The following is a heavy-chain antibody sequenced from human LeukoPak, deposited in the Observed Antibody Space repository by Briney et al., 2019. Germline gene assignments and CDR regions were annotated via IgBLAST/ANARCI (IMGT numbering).Heavy chain of an antibody. J-gene: IGHJ6*03. CDR2: IYYSGST. CDR1: GGSISPYY. CDR3: ARSSYYSDSSGYSYFSYYYMDV. D-gene: IGHD3-22*01. Sequence: SETLSLTCTVSGGSISPYYWSWIRQPPGKGLEWIGYIYYSGSTNYNPSLKSRVTISVDTSKNQFSMKLSSVTAADTAVYYCARSSYYSDSSGYSYFSYYYMDVWGKGTTVTVSS. V-gene: IGHV4-59*01.